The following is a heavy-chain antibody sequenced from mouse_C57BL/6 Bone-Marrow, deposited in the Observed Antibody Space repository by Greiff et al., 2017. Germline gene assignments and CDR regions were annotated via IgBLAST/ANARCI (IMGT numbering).Heavy chain of an antibody. V-gene: IGHV5-9*01. Sequence: EVKLQESGGGLVKPGGSLKLSCAASGFTFSSYTMSWVRQTPEKRLEWVATISGGGGNTYYPDSVKGRFTISRDNAKNTLYLQMSSLRSEDTALYYCARRGGRQLRLHFDYWGQGTTLTVSS. J-gene: IGHJ2*01. D-gene: IGHD3-2*02. CDR3: ARRGGRQLRLHFDY. CDR2: ISGGGGNT. CDR1: GFTFSSYT.